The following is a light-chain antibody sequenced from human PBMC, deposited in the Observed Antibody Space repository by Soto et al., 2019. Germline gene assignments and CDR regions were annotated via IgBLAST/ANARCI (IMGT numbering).Light chain of an antibody. CDR3: GTWDSSLSASVV. Sequence: QSVLTQPPSVSAAPGQKVTISCAGSSSNIGNNYVSWYQQLPGTAPKLLIYDNNKRPSGIPDRFSGSKSGTSATLGITGLQTGDEADYYCGTWDSSLSASVVLGGGTKLTVL. CDR1: SSNIGNNY. CDR2: DNN. J-gene: IGLJ2*01. V-gene: IGLV1-51*01.